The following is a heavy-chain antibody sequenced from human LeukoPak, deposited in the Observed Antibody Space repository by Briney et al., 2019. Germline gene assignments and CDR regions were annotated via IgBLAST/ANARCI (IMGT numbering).Heavy chain of an antibody. J-gene: IGHJ4*02. CDR3: AKDKFDGSGSYYFDY. CDR1: GFTFDDYA. Sequence: PGGSLRLSCAASGFTFDDYAMHWVRQAPGKGLEWVSLISWDGGRTYYADSVKGRFTISRDNSKNSLYLQMNSLRAEDTALYYCAKDKFDGSGSYYFDYWAQGTLVTVSS. D-gene: IGHD3-10*01. V-gene: IGHV3-43D*03. CDR2: ISWDGGRT.